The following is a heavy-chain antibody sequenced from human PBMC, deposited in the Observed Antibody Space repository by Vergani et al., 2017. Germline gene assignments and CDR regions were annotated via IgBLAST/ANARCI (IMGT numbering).Heavy chain of an antibody. CDR2: ISNDGSKK. CDR3: AKAGSVTSGSLQYNFYMDV. J-gene: IGHJ6*03. Sequence: QVQLAESGGGRVQPGRSLRLSCAASGVSFSSHAIHWVLQAPGKGLEWVAVISNDGSKKYYADSVKGRFTISRDNSKNTLDLQMNSLRTQDTAVYYCAKAGSVTSGSLQYNFYMDVWGKGTTVTVX. V-gene: IGHV3-30*18. D-gene: IGHD3-10*01. CDR1: GVSFSSHA.